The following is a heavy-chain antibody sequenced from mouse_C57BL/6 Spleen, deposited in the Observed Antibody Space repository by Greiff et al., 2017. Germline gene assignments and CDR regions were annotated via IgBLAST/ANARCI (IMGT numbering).Heavy chain of an antibody. CDR2: ISDGGSYT. Sequence: EVQRVESGGGLVKPGGSLKLSCAASGFTFSSYAMSWVRQTPEQRLEWVATISDGGSYTYYPDNVKGRFTISRDNAKNNLYLQRSHLKSEDRAMYYCERGKGLYYGNDYAMDYWGQGTSVTVSS. J-gene: IGHJ4*01. D-gene: IGHD2-1*01. CDR3: ERGKGLYYGNDYAMDY. CDR1: GFTFSSYA. V-gene: IGHV5-4*01.